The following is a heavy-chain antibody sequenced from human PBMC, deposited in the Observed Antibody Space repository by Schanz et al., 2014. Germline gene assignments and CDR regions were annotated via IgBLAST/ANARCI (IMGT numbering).Heavy chain of an antibody. CDR2: ISFDGGKT. V-gene: IGHV3-30*19. CDR3: ARVGRDYISSSVLDSLHY. D-gene: IGHD6-6*01. J-gene: IGHJ4*02. Sequence: QVQLVESGGGVVQPGGSLRLSCAASGFTFSSYVMHWVRQAPGRGLEWVAHISFDGGKTYYADSVKGRFTISRDNTKNTLFLQMNNLRPEDTAMYFCARVGRDYISSSVLDSLHYWGQGRLVTVS. CDR1: GFTFSSYV.